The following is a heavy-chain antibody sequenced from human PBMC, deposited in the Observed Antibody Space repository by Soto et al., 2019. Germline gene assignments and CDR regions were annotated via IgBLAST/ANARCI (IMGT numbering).Heavy chain of an antibody. J-gene: IGHJ4*02. CDR1: GFTFSSYG. V-gene: IGHV3-30*18. CDR3: AKALGIAVAGFDY. CDR2: ISYDGSNK. D-gene: IGHD6-19*01. Sequence: PGGSLRLSCAASGFTFSSYGMHWVRQAPGKGLEWVAVISYDGSNKYYADSVKGRFTISRDNSKNTLYLQMNSLRAEDTAVYYYAKALGIAVAGFDYWGQGTLVT.